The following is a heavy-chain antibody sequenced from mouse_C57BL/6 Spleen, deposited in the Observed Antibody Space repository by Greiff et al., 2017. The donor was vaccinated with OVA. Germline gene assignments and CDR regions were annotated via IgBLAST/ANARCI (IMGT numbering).Heavy chain of an antibody. CDR2: ILPGSGST. Sequence: VQLQQSGAELMKPGASLNLSCTATGFTFTGYWIEWVQQTPGHGLEWLGEILPGSGSTYHTDKFTGQATLTADTSSNTAYMQHSSLTTEDSAIYCGARPDGNRRQSWFAYWGQGTLVTVSA. J-gene: IGHJ3*01. V-gene: IGHV1-9*01. CDR3: ARPDGNRRQSWFAY. CDR1: GFTFTGYW. D-gene: IGHD2-1*01.